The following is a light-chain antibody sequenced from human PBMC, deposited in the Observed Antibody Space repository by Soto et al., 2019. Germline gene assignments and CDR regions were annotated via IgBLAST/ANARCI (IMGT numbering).Light chain of an antibody. CDR2: DAS. V-gene: IGKV1-5*01. J-gene: IGKJ2*01. CDR3: QQTYITPYT. CDR1: QSISSW. Sequence: IQMTHSPSTLSASLGDIVTITCRASQSISSWLAWYQQKPGKAPKLLIYDASSLESGVPSRFSGSGSGTEFTLTISSLQPDDFATYYCQQTYITPYTFGQGTKVDIK.